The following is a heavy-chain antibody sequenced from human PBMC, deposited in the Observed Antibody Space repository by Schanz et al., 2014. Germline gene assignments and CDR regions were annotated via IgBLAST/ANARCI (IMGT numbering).Heavy chain of an antibody. Sequence: QVQLQQWGAGLLKPSETLSLSCTVHGGYFSGYYWSWIRQTPGRGLEWIGEINFTGTINDNPSFKSRNSMSVALSKKQVPLRMSHVTAADTAVYYCARVPPPFWYFDLWGRGALVTVSS. J-gene: IGHJ2*01. CDR2: INFTGTI. CDR3: ARVPPPFWYFDL. V-gene: IGHV4-34*01. CDR1: GGYFSGYY.